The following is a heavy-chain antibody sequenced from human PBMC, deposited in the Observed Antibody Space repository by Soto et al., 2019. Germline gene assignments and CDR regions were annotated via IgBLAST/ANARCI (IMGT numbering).Heavy chain of an antibody. CDR1: GFTFSSYG. Sequence: PGGSLRLSCAASGFTFSSYGMHWVRQAPGKGLEWVAVISYDGSNKYYADSVKGRFTISRDNSKNTLYLQMNSLRAEDTAVYYCAKDLSSWYPFYYYYYGMDVWGQGTTVTVSS. CDR3: AKDLSSWYPFYYYYYGMDV. D-gene: IGHD6-13*01. V-gene: IGHV3-30*18. CDR2: ISYDGSNK. J-gene: IGHJ6*02.